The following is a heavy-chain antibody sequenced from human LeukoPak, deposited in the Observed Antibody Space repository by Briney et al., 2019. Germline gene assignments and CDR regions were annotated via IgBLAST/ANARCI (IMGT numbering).Heavy chain of an antibody. V-gene: IGHV3-48*01. Sequence: PGGSLRLSCAASGFTFSSYSMNWVRQAPGKGLEWVSYISSSSSTIYYADSVKGRFTISRDNSENTVFLQMKSLRPEDTAVYYCASPDSGYDSSVADYWGQGTLVTVTS. J-gene: IGHJ4*02. CDR3: ASPDSGYDSSVADY. CDR1: GFTFSSYS. D-gene: IGHD5-12*01. CDR2: ISSSSSTI.